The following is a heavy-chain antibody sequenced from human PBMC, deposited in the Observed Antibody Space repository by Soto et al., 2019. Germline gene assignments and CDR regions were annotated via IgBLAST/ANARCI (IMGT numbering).Heavy chain of an antibody. D-gene: IGHD4-4*01. CDR2: ISYDGSHK. J-gene: IGHJ6*02. CDR3: AKRRGDHSNYSWGIDV. V-gene: IGHV3-30*18. Sequence: QVQLVESGGGVVQPGRSLRLSCAASGFTFSNYGIHWVRQAPGKGLVWVTVISYDGSHKYYADSVKGRFTISRDNSKNTVDLEMNSLRDEDTAVYYWAKRRGDHSNYSWGIDVWGQGTTVTVSS. CDR1: GFTFSNYG.